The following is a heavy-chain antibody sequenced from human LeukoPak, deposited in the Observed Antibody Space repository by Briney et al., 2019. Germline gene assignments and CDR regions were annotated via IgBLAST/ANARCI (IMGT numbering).Heavy chain of an antibody. CDR3: ARVAAAGRATFDY. Sequence: ASVKVSCKASGYTFTGYYMHWVRQAPGQGLEWMGWINPNSGGTNYAQKFQGRVTMTRDTSISTAYMEVSRLRSDDTAVYYCARVAAAGRATFDYWGQGTLVTVSS. V-gene: IGHV1-2*02. CDR1: GYTFTGYY. CDR2: INPNSGGT. D-gene: IGHD6-13*01. J-gene: IGHJ4*02.